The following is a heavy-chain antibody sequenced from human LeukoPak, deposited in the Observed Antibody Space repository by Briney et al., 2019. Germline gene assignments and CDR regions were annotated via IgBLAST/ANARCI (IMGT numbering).Heavy chain of an antibody. V-gene: IGHV1-2*02. CDR1: GYTFTGYY. Sequence: GASVKVSCKASGYTFTGYYMHWVRQAPGQGLEWMGWINPNSGGTNYAQKFQGRVTMTRDTPISTAYMELSRLRSDDTAVYYCARDLDIVVVPAAKDDYWGQGTLVTVSS. J-gene: IGHJ4*02. D-gene: IGHD2-2*03. CDR2: INPNSGGT. CDR3: ARDLDIVVVPAAKDDY.